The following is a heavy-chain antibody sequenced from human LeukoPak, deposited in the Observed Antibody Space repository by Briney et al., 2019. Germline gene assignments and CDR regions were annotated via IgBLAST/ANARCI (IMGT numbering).Heavy chain of an antibody. CDR2: ISGSGGST. J-gene: IGHJ4*02. V-gene: IGHV3-23*01. D-gene: IGHD3-22*01. CDR1: GFTFSSYA. Sequence: GGSLRLSCAASGFTFSSYAMSWVRQAPGKGLEWVSAISGSGGSTYYADSVKGRFTISRDNAKNSLYLQMNSLRAEDTALYYCAKDKTYDSSGYYAYYFDYWGQGTLVTVSS. CDR3: AKDKTYDSSGYYAYYFDY.